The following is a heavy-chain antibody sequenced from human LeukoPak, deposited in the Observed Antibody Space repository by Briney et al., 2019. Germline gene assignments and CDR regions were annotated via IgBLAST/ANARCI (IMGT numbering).Heavy chain of an antibody. V-gene: IGHV3-53*01. Sequence: GGSLRLSCAASGFTVSSNYMSWVRQAPGKGLEWVSVIYSGGSTYYADSVKGRFTISRDNAKNSLYLQMNGLRAEDTAVYYCARELGPGWFDPWGQGTLVTVSS. D-gene: IGHD7-27*01. CDR3: ARELGPGWFDP. CDR2: IYSGGST. J-gene: IGHJ5*02. CDR1: GFTVSSNY.